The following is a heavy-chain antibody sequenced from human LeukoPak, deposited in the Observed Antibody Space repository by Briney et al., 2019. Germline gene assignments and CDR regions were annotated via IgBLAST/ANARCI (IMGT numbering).Heavy chain of an antibody. Sequence: PGGSLRLSCAASGFIFSTYWMSWVRQAPGKGLEWVANIKQDGSEKYYVDSVKGRFTISRDNAKNSLYLQMNSLRAEDTAVYYCARDGDDTVMAEGLDYWGQGTLVTVSS. CDR2: IKQDGSEK. D-gene: IGHD5-18*01. J-gene: IGHJ4*02. CDR3: ARDGDDTVMAEGLDY. CDR1: GFIFSTYW. V-gene: IGHV3-7*01.